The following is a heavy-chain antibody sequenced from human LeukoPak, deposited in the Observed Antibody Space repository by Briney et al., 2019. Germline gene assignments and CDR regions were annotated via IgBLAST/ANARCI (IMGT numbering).Heavy chain of an antibody. Sequence: GGLLKVSCKASVYNFTSYYMRWVRRAPGQELEGRGIINNSGGSTSHAQKFQGRVTMTRDMSTGTVYMELSSLRSEDTAVYRCASNRRWYYYGSGIVHWGQGTLVTVSS. V-gene: IGHV1-46*01. J-gene: IGHJ4*02. CDR1: VYNFTSYY. CDR3: ASNRRWYYYGSGIVH. D-gene: IGHD3-10*01. CDR2: INNSGGST.